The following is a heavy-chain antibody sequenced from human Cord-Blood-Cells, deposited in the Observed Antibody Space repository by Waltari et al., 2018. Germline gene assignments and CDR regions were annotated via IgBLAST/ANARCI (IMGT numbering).Heavy chain of an antibody. D-gene: IGHD6-13*01. V-gene: IGHV3-30-3*01. CDR2: ISYDGSNK. CDR1: GFTVSSYY. J-gene: IGHJ4*02. CDR3: AAAAGTNPFDF. Sequence: QVQLVESGGGVVQPGRSLRLPCAASGFTVSSYYMTWVRQAPGKGLEWVSVISYDGSNKYYADAVKSRFTISRDNSKNTLYLQMNSLRAEDTAVYYCAAAAGTNPFDFWGQGTLVTVSS.